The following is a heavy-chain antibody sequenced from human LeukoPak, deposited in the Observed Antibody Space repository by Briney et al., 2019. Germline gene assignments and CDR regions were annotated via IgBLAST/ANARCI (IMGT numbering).Heavy chain of an antibody. D-gene: IGHD2-2*01. Sequence: AASVKVSCKPSGYTFIGFYIHWLRRAPGQGLEWMGWINPNAGDTTYAQKFQGRVTMSRDTSISTAYMELARLISDDTAVYYCARGVHSTRHYDYWGQGTVVTVSS. CDR2: INPNAGDT. J-gene: IGHJ4*02. CDR1: GYTFIGFY. V-gene: IGHV1-2*02. CDR3: ARGVHSTRHYDY.